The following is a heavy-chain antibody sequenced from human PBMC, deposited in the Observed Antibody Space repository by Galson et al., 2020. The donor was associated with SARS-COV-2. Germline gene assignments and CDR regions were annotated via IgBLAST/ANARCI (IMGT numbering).Heavy chain of an antibody. CDR2: IWYDGSNK. J-gene: IGHJ3*02. V-gene: IGHV3-33*01. D-gene: IGHD3-10*01. CDR1: GFTFSTYG. Sequence: GASLKISCEDSGFTFSTYGMDWVRHAPGKGLEWVAVIWYDGSNKYYADSVKGRFTISGDNPKNTLYLQMNSLRDDDKSVYYCERGSSSDAFDIWCQGTMVTVS. CDR3: ERGSSSDAFDI.